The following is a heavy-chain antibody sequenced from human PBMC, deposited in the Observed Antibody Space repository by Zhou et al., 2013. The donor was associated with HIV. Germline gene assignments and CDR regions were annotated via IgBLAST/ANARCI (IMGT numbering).Heavy chain of an antibody. J-gene: IGHJ1*01. CDR3: ARGGSSGEYFQH. V-gene: IGHV1-2*02. Sequence: QLVQSGPEVKKPGTSVKVSCKASGLTLISSVIQWVRQAPGQGLEWMGWINPTSGGTEYAQKLQGRVTMTRDTSISTAYMELSRLTSDDTAVYYCARGGSSGEYFQHWGQGTLVTVSS. CDR1: GLTLISSV. CDR2: INPTSGGT. D-gene: IGHD1-26*01.